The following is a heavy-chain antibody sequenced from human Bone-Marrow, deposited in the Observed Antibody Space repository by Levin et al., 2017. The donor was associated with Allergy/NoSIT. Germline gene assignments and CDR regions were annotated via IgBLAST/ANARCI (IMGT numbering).Heavy chain of an antibody. CDR1: GIDLSNYA. D-gene: IGHD6-13*01. Sequence: AGGSLRLSCVASGIDLSNYAMSWVRQAPGKGLEWVSAISGSGGTTYNADSVKGRFTISRDDSKNTLYLEVSSLRGDDPAVYFCAKAVGSSTFDAFDIWGLGTMVTVSS. CDR2: ISGSGGTT. CDR3: AKAVGSSTFDAFDI. V-gene: IGHV3-23*01. J-gene: IGHJ3*02.